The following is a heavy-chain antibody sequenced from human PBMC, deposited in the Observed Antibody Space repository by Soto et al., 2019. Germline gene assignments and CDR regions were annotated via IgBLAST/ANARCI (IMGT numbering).Heavy chain of an antibody. V-gene: IGHV4-30-2*01. CDR2: INHLETT. Sequence: SETLSLTCTVSGASITFGGYSWSWIRQTPGKGLEWIGYINHLETTFYNPSFESRLTLSIDGAKNQFSLKLRSMSAADRAVYFCARGGGSDSFDYWGQGILVTVSS. CDR3: ARGGGSDSFDY. D-gene: IGHD1-26*01. J-gene: IGHJ4*02. CDR1: GASITFGGYS.